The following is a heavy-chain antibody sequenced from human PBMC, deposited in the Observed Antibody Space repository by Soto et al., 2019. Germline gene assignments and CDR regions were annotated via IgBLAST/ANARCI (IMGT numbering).Heavy chain of an antibody. CDR2: IIPILGIA. J-gene: IGHJ6*02. CDR3: ASKVAASHGMGV. CDR1: GGTFSSYT. D-gene: IGHD6-13*01. V-gene: IGHV1-69*02. Sequence: QVQLVQSGAEVKKPGSSVKVSCKASGGTFSSYTISWVRQAPGQGLEWMGRIIPILGIANYAQKFQGRVTITADKSTSTAYMELSSLRSEDTAVYYCASKVAASHGMGVWGQGTTVTVSS.